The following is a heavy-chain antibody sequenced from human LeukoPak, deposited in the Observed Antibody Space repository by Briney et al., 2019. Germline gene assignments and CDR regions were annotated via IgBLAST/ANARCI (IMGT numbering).Heavy chain of an antibody. CDR2: IHTGNT. CDR1: GGSFSGYY. CDR3: ANVPTL. V-gene: IGHV4-34*01. J-gene: IGHJ4*02. Sequence: SETLSLTCAVYGGSFSGYYWSWIRQPPGKGLEWIGYIHTGNTKYNPSLKSRVNISVDTSRNQFSLKLTSVTAADTAVYYCANVPTLWGQGALDTVSS.